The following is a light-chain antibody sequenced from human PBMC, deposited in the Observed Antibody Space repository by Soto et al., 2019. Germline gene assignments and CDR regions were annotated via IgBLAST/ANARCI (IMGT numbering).Light chain of an antibody. CDR3: QQYGSSSWT. CDR2: GAS. Sequence: EIVLTQPPGPLSLSPGERSPLSCRASQSVSSSYLAWYQQKPGQAPRLLIYGASSRATGIPDRLSGSGSGKDFNLTISRLEPEDFAVYYCQQYGSSSWTVGQGNKGDIK. J-gene: IGKJ1*01. V-gene: IGKV3-20*01. CDR1: QSVSSSY.